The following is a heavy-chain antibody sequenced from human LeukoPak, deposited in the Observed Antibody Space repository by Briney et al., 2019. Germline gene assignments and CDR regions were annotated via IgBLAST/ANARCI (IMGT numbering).Heavy chain of an antibody. D-gene: IGHD5/OR15-5a*01. CDR3: ATLVSTRYYFDY. CDR2: IYHSGIT. Sequence: PSETLSLTCTVSDYSISSGYGYYWGWIRQPPGKGLEWIGNIYHSGITYYHHFNSSLKIRVTISIDTSKNQFSLRLTSVTAADTAVYFCATLVSTRYYFDYWGQGTLVTVSS. V-gene: IGHV4-38-2*02. CDR1: DYSISSGYGYY. J-gene: IGHJ4*02.